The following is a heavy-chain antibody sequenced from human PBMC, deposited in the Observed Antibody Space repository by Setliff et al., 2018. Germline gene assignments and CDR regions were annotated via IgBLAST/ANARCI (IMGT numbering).Heavy chain of an antibody. V-gene: IGHV3-74*01. J-gene: IGHJ6*03. CDR2: TNNDGSTI. CDR1: GFTFSSYW. D-gene: IGHD3-22*01. Sequence: PGGSLRLSCAASGFTFSSYWMHWVRQAPGKGLVWVSRTNNDGSTINHADSVKGRFTISRDNAKNTLYLQMNSLRPEDTAVYYCARLALTGYDSSGYYYALEYYYYMDVWGKGTTVTVSS. CDR3: ARLALTGYDSSGYYYALEYYYYMDV.